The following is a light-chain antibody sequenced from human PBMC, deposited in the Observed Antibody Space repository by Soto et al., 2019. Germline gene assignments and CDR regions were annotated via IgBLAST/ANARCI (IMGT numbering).Light chain of an antibody. Sequence: QSALTQPRSVSGSPGQSVAISCTGTSSEDGSFNYVSWYQQHPDKAPKLMIYDVTKRPSGVPDRFSGSKSGNTASLTISGLQAEDEADYYCCSYAGSPYVFGTGTKVTVL. CDR1: SSEDGSFNY. CDR3: CSYAGSPYV. CDR2: DVT. V-gene: IGLV2-11*01. J-gene: IGLJ1*01.